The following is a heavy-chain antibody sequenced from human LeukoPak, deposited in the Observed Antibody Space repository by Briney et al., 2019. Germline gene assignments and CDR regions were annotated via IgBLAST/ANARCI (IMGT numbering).Heavy chain of an antibody. Sequence: ASVKVSCKASGYTFTSYGISWVRQAPGQGLEWMGWISGYNGNTNYAQNLQGRVTMTTDTSTSTAYMELRSLRTDDTAVYYCARVAEQLVDYWGQGTLVTVSS. CDR1: GYTFTSYG. D-gene: IGHD6-13*01. V-gene: IGHV1-18*01. J-gene: IGHJ4*02. CDR2: ISGYNGNT. CDR3: ARVAEQLVDY.